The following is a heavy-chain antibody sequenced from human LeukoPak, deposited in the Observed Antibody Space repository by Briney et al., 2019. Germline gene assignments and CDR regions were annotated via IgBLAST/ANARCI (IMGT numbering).Heavy chain of an antibody. CDR3: ARVGYSYGYDFDY. CDR1: GYTFTGYY. Sequence: ASVKVSCKASGYTFTGYYMHWVRQAPGQGLEWMGRINPNGGGTNYAQKFQGRVTMTRDTSISTAYMELSRLRSDDTAVYCCARVGYSYGYDFDYWGQGTLVTVSS. V-gene: IGHV1-2*06. CDR2: INPNGGGT. J-gene: IGHJ4*02. D-gene: IGHD5-18*01.